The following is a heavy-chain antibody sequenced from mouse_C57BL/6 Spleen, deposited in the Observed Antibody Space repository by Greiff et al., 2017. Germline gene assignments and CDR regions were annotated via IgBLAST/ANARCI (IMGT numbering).Heavy chain of an antibody. J-gene: IGHJ4*01. CDR2: IDPSDSYT. Sequence: VQLQQPGAELVMPGASVKLSCKASGYTFTSYWMHWVKQRPGQGLEWIGEIDPSDSYTNYNQKFKGKSTLTVDKSSSTAYMQLSSLTYEDSAVYYCARRDYDDYAMDYWGQGTSVTVSS. CDR1: GYTFTSYW. CDR3: ARRDYDDYAMDY. D-gene: IGHD2-4*01. V-gene: IGHV1-69*01.